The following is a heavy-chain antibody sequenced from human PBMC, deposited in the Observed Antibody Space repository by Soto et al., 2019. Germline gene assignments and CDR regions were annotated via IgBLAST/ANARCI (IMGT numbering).Heavy chain of an antibody. D-gene: IGHD6-13*01. Sequence: EVQLVESGGGLVQPGGSLRLSCAAYGFTCSSYWMSWVRQAPGKGLEWVANIKQDGSEKNYVDSVKGRFTISRDNAKNSLYLQMNSLRAEDTAVYYCARGQQMVYWGQGTLVTVSS. J-gene: IGHJ4*02. CDR3: ARGQQMVY. V-gene: IGHV3-7*05. CDR1: GFTCSSYW. CDR2: IKQDGSEK.